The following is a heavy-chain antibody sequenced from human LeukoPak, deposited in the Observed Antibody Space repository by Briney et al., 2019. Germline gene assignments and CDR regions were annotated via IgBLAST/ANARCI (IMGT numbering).Heavy chain of an antibody. CDR3: ARVQLYYDSSGYYAAFDI. D-gene: IGHD3-22*01. CDR2: IIPILGTA. J-gene: IGHJ3*02. V-gene: IGHV1-69*04. CDR1: GGTFSSYA. Sequence: SVKVSCKASGGTFSSYAISWVRQAPGQGLEWMGRIIPILGTANYAQKFQGRVTITADKSTSTAYMELSSLRSEDTAVYYCARVQLYYDSSGYYAAFDIWGQGTMVTVSS.